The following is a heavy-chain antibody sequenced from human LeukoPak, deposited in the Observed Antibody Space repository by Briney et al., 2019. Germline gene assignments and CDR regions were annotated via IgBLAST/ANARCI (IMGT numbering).Heavy chain of an antibody. D-gene: IGHD3-10*01. J-gene: IGHJ4*02. V-gene: IGHV3-9*01. Sequence: GGSLRLSCAASGFTFDDYAMHWVRQAPGKGLEWVSGISWNSGSIGYADSVKGRFTISRDNSKNTLYLQMNSLRAEDTAIYSCAAASGSGSYGQDYWGQGTLVTVSS. CDR2: ISWNSGSI. CDR1: GFTFDDYA. CDR3: AAASGSGSYGQDY.